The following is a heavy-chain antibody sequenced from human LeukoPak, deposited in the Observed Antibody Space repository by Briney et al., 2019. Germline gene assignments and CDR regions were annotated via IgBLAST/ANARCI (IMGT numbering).Heavy chain of an antibody. CDR1: GFIFSNYW. CDR3: ATARRQGYNLVDS. CDR2: IKYDGSHT. J-gene: IGHJ5*02. Sequence: GRSLTLSCAASGFIFSNYWMLWVRQAPGKGLVWVSRIKYDGSHTDYADSVKGRFTISRDNAKNTLFLQMNSLRAEDTAVYYCATARRQGYNLVDSWGQGTLVTVSS. V-gene: IGHV3-74*01. D-gene: IGHD5-24*01.